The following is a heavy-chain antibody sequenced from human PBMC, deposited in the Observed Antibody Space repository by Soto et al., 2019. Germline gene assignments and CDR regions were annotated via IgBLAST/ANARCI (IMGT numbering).Heavy chain of an antibody. Sequence: SGRTRVNPTQTLTLTCTFSGFSLSTSGVVVGCIRQPPGKALDGLALIYWNDDKRYSPSLKIRLTITKDTSKKQVVLTMTNMETLLPATCYCAHCPLASYCGMHVWGQGPRVSAS. CDR2: IYWNDDK. J-gene: IGHJ6*02. V-gene: IGHV2-5*01. CDR1: GFSLSTSGVV. CDR3: AHCPLASYCGMHV. D-gene: IGHD2-21*01.